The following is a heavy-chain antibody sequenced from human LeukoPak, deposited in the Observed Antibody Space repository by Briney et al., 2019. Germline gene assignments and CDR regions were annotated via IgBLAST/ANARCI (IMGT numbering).Heavy chain of an antibody. J-gene: IGHJ3*02. CDR2: IYYSGST. Sequence: PSETLSLTCTVSGGSISSGDYYWSWIRQPPGKGLEWIGYIYYSGSTYYNPSLKSRVIISVDTSKNQFSLKLSSVTAADTAVYYCARDQRGTDAFDIWGQGTMVTVS. CDR3: ARDQRGTDAFDI. D-gene: IGHD3-10*01. V-gene: IGHV4-30-4*08. CDR1: GGSISSGDYY.